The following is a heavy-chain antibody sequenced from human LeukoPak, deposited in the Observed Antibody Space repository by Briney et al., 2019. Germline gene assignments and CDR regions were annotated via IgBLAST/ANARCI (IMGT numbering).Heavy chain of an antibody. J-gene: IGHJ4*02. CDR2: IYPGDSDT. Sequence: RGESLKISCKGSGYSFTSYWIGWVRQMPGKGLEWMGIIYPGDSDTRYSPSFQGQVTISADKSISTAYLQWSSLKASDTAMYYCARDSGGYSSGWEFDYWGQGTLVTVFS. CDR1: GYSFTSYW. V-gene: IGHV5-51*01. D-gene: IGHD6-19*01. CDR3: ARDSGGYSSGWEFDY.